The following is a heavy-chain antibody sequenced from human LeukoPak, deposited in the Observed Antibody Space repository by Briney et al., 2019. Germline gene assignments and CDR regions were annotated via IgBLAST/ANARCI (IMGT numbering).Heavy chain of an antibody. J-gene: IGHJ4*02. CDR2: ISYNGNKK. CDR1: GFTFSSYG. CDR3: AKVIFGVFRGWDY. V-gene: IGHV3-30*18. D-gene: IGHD3-3*01. Sequence: PGGSLILSCAASGFTFSSYGIHWVRQAPGKGLEWVAVISYNGNKKYYADSVKGRFTISRDNPKNKLYLQMNSRRAEGMAVYYCAKVIFGVFRGWDYWGQGTLVTVSS.